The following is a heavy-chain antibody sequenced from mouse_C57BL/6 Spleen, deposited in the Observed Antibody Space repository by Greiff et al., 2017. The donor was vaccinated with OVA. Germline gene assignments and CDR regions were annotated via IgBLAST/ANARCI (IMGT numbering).Heavy chain of an antibody. J-gene: IGHJ4*01. V-gene: IGHV5-6*02. CDR1: GFTFSSYG. CDR2: ISSGGSYT. CDR3: ARSPPRGYYAMDY. Sequence: DVKLVESGGDLVKPGGSLKLSCAASGFTFSSYGMSWVRQTPDKRLEWVATISSGGSYTYYPDSVKGRFTISRDNAKNTLYLQMSSLKSEDTAMYYCARSPPRGYYAMDYWGQGTSVTVSS.